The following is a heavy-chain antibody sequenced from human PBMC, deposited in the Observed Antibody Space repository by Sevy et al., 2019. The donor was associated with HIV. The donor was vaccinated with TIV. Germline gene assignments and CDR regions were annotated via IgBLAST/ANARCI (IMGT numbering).Heavy chain of an antibody. CDR2: ISGSGGST. J-gene: IGHJ4*02. CDR1: GFTFSSYA. D-gene: IGHD3-22*01. CDR3: AKVSMIVVVVDPTFDY. Sequence: GGSLRLSCAASGFTFSSYAMSWVRQAPGKGLEWVSAISGSGGSTYYADSVKGRFTISRDNSKNTLYLQMNSLRAEDTAVYYCAKVSMIVVVVDPTFDYRGQGTLVTVSS. V-gene: IGHV3-23*01.